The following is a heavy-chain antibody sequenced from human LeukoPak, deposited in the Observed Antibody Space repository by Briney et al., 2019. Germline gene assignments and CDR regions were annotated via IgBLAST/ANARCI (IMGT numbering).Heavy chain of an antibody. Sequence: GGSLRLSCAASGFTFISYWMHWVRQAPGKGLVWVSRINSDGSTTSYAASVKGQFTISRDTAKNTLYLQMNSLRAEDTAVYYCASEYSTTWNYFDYWGQGTLVTVSS. J-gene: IGHJ4*02. CDR3: ASEYSTTWNYFDY. CDR1: GFTFISYW. V-gene: IGHV3-74*01. D-gene: IGHD6-13*01. CDR2: INSDGSTT.